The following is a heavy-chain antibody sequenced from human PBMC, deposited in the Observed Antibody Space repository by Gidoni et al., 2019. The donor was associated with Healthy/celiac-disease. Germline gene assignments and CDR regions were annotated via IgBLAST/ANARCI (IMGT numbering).Heavy chain of an antibody. Sequence: EVQLVESGGGLVKPVGSLRLSCAASGFTFSNAWMSWVRQAPGKGLEWVGRIKSKTDGGTTDYAAPVKGRFTISRDDSKNTLYLQMNSLKTEDTAVYYCTTRRRATFGGVIVKDYWGQGTLVTVSS. CDR2: IKSKTDGGTT. J-gene: IGHJ4*02. D-gene: IGHD3-16*02. V-gene: IGHV3-15*01. CDR3: TTRRRATFGGVIVKDY. CDR1: GFTFSNAW.